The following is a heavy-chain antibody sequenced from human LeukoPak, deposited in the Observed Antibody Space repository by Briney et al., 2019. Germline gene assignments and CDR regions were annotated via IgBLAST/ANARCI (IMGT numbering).Heavy chain of an antibody. CDR1: GLSFSTYT. Sequence: GGSLRLSCAASGLSFSTYTMHWVRQAPGKGLEYVSAITSNGDSKYYASSVKGRFTIYRDNYKNTLYLQMGSLTTEDVALYYCAREFCDPNNCYKAALAYWGQGTLVSVSS. J-gene: IGHJ4*02. CDR2: ITSNGDSK. D-gene: IGHD2-2*02. V-gene: IGHV3-64*01. CDR3: AREFCDPNNCYKAALAY.